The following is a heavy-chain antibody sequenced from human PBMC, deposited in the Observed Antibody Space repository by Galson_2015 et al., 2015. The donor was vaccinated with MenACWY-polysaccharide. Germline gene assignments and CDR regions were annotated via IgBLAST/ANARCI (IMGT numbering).Heavy chain of an antibody. D-gene: IGHD3-10*01. J-gene: IGHJ3*02. Sequence: ETLSLTCTVSGGSISSYYWNWIRQPPGKGLEWVGYINYGGSTNHNPSLKSRVTISMDTSKNQFSLRVNSVTAADTAVYYCARHGGVTMVRGVLYAFDIWGRGAMVAVSS. V-gene: IGHV4-59*08. CDR3: ARHGGVTMVRGVLYAFDI. CDR1: GGSISSYY. CDR2: INYGGST.